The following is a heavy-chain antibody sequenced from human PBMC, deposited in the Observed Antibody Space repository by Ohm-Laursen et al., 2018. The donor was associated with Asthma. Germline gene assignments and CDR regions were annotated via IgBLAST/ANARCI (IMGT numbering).Heavy chain of an antibody. Sequence: ASVKVSCKASGHIFSSYTMQWVRQAPGQGLEWMGWFNSGTGDITYSHKFQGRVTITADTSASTTFMELPSLTSEDTAVYYCASSKGYGDYQSLDYWGQGTLVTVS. CDR2: FNSGTGDI. D-gene: IGHD4-17*01. CDR1: GHIFSSYT. CDR3: ASSKGYGDYQSLDY. J-gene: IGHJ4*02. V-gene: IGHV1-3*01.